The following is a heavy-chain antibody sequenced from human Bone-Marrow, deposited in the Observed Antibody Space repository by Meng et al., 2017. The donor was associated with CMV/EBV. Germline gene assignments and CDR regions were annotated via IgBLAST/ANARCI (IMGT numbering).Heavy chain of an antibody. CDR3: ARVSYDFWSGAFDY. V-gene: IGHV4-31*02. D-gene: IGHD3-3*01. Sequence: VGSSTSGGYFWRWVRQHTGKGLEWIGYIYWSGSTYYNPSLKSRVTISADTSKNQFSLKLSSVTAADTAVYYCARVSYDFWSGAFDYWGQGTLVTVSS. CDR2: IYWSGST. CDR1: VGSSTSGGYF. J-gene: IGHJ4*02.